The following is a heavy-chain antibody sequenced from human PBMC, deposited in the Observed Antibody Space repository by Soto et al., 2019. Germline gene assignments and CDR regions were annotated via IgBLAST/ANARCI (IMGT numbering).Heavy chain of an antibody. CDR3: AKDLYYYYGMDV. CDR2: IYYSGST. Sequence: QLQLQESGPGLVKPSETLSLTCTVSGGSISSSSYYWGWIRQPPGKGLEWIGSIYYSGSTYYNPSLKSRVTISVDTSKNQFSLKLSSVTAADTAVYYCAKDLYYYYGMDVWGQGTMVTVSS. CDR1: GGSISSSSYY. J-gene: IGHJ6*02. V-gene: IGHV4-39*02.